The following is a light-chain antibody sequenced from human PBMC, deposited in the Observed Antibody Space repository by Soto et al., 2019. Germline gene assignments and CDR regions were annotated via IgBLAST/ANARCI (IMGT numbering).Light chain of an antibody. Sequence: QSVLAQPASVSGSPGQSITISCTGTSSDIGHYDYVPWYQQHPGKAPKLMIYHVTYRPSGVSNRYSGSKSGNSASLTISGLQADDEADYYCCSLTTSHTYVFGSGTKVTVL. V-gene: IGLV2-14*03. CDR1: SSDIGHYDY. CDR2: HVT. CDR3: CSLTTSHTYV. J-gene: IGLJ1*01.